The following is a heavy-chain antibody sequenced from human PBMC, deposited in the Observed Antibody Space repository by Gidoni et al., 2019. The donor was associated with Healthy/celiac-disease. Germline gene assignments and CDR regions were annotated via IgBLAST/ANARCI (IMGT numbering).Heavy chain of an antibody. CDR1: GASISSYY. V-gene: IGHV4-59*08. J-gene: IGHJ4*02. Sequence: QVQLQESGPGLVKPSETLSLTCTVSGASISSYYWSWIRQPPGKGLEWIGYIYYSGSTNYNPSLKSRVTISVDTSKNQFSLKLSSVTAADTAVYYCARSRIAARPYFDYWGQGTLVTVSS. D-gene: IGHD6-6*01. CDR3: ARSRIAARPYFDY. CDR2: IYYSGST.